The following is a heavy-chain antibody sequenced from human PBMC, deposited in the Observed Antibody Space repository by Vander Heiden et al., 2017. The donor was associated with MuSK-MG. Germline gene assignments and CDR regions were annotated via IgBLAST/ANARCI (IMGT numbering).Heavy chain of an antibody. CDR3: ARRGFAAAGTFDY. V-gene: IGHV4-39*01. CDR2: IYYSGST. CDR1: GATISSSTYY. D-gene: IGHD6-13*01. J-gene: IGHJ4*02. Sequence: QVQLQESGPGLVKPSETLSPTCTVSGATISSSTYYWGWIRQPPGKWLEWIGSIYYSGSTYYNPSLKSRVTISVDTSKNQFSLKLNSVTAADTAVYYCARRGFAAAGTFDYWGQGTLGTVSS.